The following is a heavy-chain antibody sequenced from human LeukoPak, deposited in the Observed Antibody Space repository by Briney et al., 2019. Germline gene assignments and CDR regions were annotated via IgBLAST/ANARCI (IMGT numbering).Heavy chain of an antibody. CDR3: ATVGEEYGDLYYFDY. CDR1: EFPFRKYA. CDR2: IRFDGSNK. V-gene: IGHV3-30*02. Sequence: GGSLRLSCASSEFPFRKYAMHWVRQAPGKGLEWVAFIRFDGSNKNYADSVKGRFTISRDNSKKTLFLQMNSLRREDTAVYYCATVGEEYGDLYYFDYWGQGTLVTVSS. J-gene: IGHJ4*02. D-gene: IGHD4-17*01.